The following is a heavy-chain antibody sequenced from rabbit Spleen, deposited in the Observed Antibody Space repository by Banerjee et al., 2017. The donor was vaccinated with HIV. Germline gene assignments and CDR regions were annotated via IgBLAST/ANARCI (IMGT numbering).Heavy chain of an antibody. Sequence: QSLEESGGDLVKPGASLTLTCTASGFSFSSRYYMCWVRQAPGKGLEWISCIYTDGSGDTYAASWAKGRFTISKTSSTTVTLQMTILTAADTATYFCARETSSGWGIVSFYFTLWGPGTLVTVS. CDR3: ARETSSGWGIVSFYFTL. J-gene: IGHJ4*01. D-gene: IGHD4-1*01. CDR2: IYTDGSGDT. CDR1: GFSFSSRYY. V-gene: IGHV1S40*01.